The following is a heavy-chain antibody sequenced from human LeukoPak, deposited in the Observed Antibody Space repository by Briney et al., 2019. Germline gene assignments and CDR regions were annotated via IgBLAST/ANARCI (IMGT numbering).Heavy chain of an antibody. CDR3: ARTPYKYSGYDFVVHFDY. CDR1: GFTFSSYS. Sequence: GGSLRLSCAASGFTFSSYSMNWVRQAPGKGLEWVSYISSSSSTIYYADSVKGRFTISRDNAKNSLYLQMNSLRAEDTAVYYCARTPYKYSGYDFVVHFDYWGQGTLVTVSS. V-gene: IGHV3-48*01. CDR2: ISSSSSTI. D-gene: IGHD5-12*01. J-gene: IGHJ4*02.